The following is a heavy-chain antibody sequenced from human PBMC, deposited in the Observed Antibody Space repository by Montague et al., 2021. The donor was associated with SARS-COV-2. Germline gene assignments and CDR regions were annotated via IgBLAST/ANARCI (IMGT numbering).Heavy chain of an antibody. Sequence: TLSLTCTVSGGSISSGGYYWSWIRQHPGKGLEWIGYIYHTGSTHYNPSLKSRVTISKETSKNHFSLNLSSVTAADSAVYYCARDLGYYDSSGYSYDAFDIWGQGTKVTVSS. CDR2: IYHTGST. CDR1: GGSISSGGYY. V-gene: IGHV4-31*03. CDR3: ARDLGYYDSSGYSYDAFDI. J-gene: IGHJ3*02. D-gene: IGHD3-22*01.